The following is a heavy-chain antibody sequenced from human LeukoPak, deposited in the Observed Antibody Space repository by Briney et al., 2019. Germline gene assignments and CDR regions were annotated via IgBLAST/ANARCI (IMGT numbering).Heavy chain of an antibody. D-gene: IGHD3-10*01. J-gene: IGHJ6*03. Sequence: GGSLRLSCAASGFTFSSYWMSWVRQAPGKGLEWVANIKQDGSEKYYVDSVKGRFTISRDNAKNSLYLQMNSLRAEDTAVYYCARGFGELNSYYYMDVWGKGTKVTVSS. CDR1: GFTFSSYW. V-gene: IGHV3-7*01. CDR3: ARGFGELNSYYYMDV. CDR2: IKQDGSEK.